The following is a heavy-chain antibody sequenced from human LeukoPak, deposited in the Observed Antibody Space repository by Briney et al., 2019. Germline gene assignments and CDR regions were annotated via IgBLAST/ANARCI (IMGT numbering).Heavy chain of an antibody. Sequence: GGSLRLSCAASGFTFSSYSMNWVRQAPGKGLEWVSSISSSSYIYYADSVKGRFTISRDNAKNSLYLQMNSLRAEDTAVYYCARDRGPRAFDIWGQGTMVTVSS. V-gene: IGHV3-21*01. J-gene: IGHJ3*02. CDR2: ISSSSYI. CDR3: ARDRGPRAFDI. CDR1: GFTFSSYS.